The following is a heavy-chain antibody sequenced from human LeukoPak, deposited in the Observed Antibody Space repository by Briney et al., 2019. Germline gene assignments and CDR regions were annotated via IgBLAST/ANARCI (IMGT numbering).Heavy chain of an antibody. CDR3: ARNIAAAGTVCGY. CDR1: GGTFSSYA. Sequence: ASVKVSCKASGGTFSSYAISWVRQAPGQGLEWMGGIIPIFGTANYAQKFQGRVTITTDESTSTAYMELSSLRSEDTAVYYCARNIAAAGTVCGYWGQGTLVTVSS. V-gene: IGHV1-69*05. CDR2: IIPIFGTA. J-gene: IGHJ4*02. D-gene: IGHD6-13*01.